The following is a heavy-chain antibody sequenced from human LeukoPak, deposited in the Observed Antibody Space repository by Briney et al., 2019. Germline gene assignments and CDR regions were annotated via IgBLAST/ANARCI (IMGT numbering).Heavy chain of an antibody. CDR2: IYNSESI. Sequence: SETLSLTCTVSGGSISGYYWSWIRQPAGKGLEWIGRIYNSESINYNPSLKSRVTMSIDTSKNQFSLKLNSVTAADTAAYYCARDRSSSYTRDWFDPWGQGVLVTVSS. J-gene: IGHJ5*02. CDR1: GGSISGYY. CDR3: ARDRSSSYTRDWFDP. V-gene: IGHV4-4*07. D-gene: IGHD6-13*01.